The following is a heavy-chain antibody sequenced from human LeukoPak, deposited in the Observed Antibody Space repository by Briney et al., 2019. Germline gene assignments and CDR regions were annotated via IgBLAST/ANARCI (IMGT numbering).Heavy chain of an antibody. Sequence: GGSLRLSWAASGFTFSSHGMHWVRQAPGKGLEWVAFLRYDGSNKYYADSVKGRFTISRDNSKNTLYLQMNSLRAEDTAVYYCVKTGKITIFGVLALNGDYHYYYMDVWGKGTTVTVFS. V-gene: IGHV3-30*02. CDR3: VKTGKITIFGVLALNGDYHYYYMDV. CDR2: LRYDGSNK. D-gene: IGHD3-3*01. CDR1: GFTFSSHG. J-gene: IGHJ6*03.